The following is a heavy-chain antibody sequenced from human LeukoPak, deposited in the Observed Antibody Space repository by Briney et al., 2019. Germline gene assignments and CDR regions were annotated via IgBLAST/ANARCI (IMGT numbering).Heavy chain of an antibody. CDR1: GFTFSSYA. J-gene: IGHJ4*02. Sequence: GGSLRLSCAASGFTFSSYAMSWVRQAPGKGLEWVSAISGSGGSTYYADSVKGRFTISRDNSKNTQYLQMNSLRAEDTAVYYCARTSHSGSYYVSWGQGTLVTVSS. CDR2: ISGSGGST. V-gene: IGHV3-23*01. D-gene: IGHD1-26*01. CDR3: ARTSHSGSYYVS.